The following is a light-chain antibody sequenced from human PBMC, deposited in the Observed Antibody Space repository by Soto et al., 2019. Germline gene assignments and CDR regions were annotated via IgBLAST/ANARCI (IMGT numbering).Light chain of an antibody. Sequence: EIVLTQSPGTLSLSPGERATLSCRASQSVSSSYLAGYQKKPGQAPRLLIYGASSRATDIPDRYSGSGSGTDFTLTISRLEPEEFAVYYCQQYGSSPPTFGPGTKVDIK. CDR3: QQYGSSPPT. CDR1: QSVSSSY. V-gene: IGKV3-20*01. CDR2: GAS. J-gene: IGKJ3*01.